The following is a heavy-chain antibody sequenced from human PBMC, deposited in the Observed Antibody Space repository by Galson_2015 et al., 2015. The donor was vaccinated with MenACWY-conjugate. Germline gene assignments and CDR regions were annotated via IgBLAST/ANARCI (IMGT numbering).Heavy chain of an antibody. Sequence: SVKVSCKASGYTFTSYVMQWVRQAPGQGLEWMGWISGGNGNTKYAQKFQGRVTITRDTSASTAYMELSSLTSEDTDVYYCARAGWLDYWGREPWSPSPQ. D-gene: IGHD6-19*01. V-gene: IGHV1-3*01. CDR3: ARAGWLDY. J-gene: IGHJ4*02. CDR2: ISGGNGNT. CDR1: GYTFTSYV.